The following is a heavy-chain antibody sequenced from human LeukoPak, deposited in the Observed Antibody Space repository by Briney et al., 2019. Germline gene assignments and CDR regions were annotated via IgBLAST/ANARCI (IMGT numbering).Heavy chain of an antibody. CDR1: GGSFSGYY. J-gene: IGHJ4*02. CDR3: ASSIVATGNRPFDN. CDR2: INHSGST. V-gene: IGHV4-34*01. D-gene: IGHD6-13*01. Sequence: SETLSPTCAVYGGSFSGYYWSWIRQPPGKGLEWIGEINHSGSTNYNPSLKSRVTISVDTSKNQFSLKLSSVTAADTAVYYCASSIVATGNRPFDNWGQGTLVTVTS.